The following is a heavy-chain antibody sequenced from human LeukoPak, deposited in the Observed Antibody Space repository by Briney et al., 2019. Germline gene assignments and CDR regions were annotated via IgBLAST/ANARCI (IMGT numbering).Heavy chain of an antibody. CDR1: GFIFSSYS. J-gene: IGHJ4*02. CDR2: IKQDGSEK. D-gene: IGHD3-10*01. V-gene: IGHV3-7*01. CDR3: ARDYGGYFDY. Sequence: QAGGSLRLSCVASGFIFSSYSMNWVRQAPGKGLEWVANIKQDGSEKYYVVSVKGRFTISRDNAKNSVYLQMNSLRAEDTAVYYCARDYGGYFDYWGQGTLVTVSS.